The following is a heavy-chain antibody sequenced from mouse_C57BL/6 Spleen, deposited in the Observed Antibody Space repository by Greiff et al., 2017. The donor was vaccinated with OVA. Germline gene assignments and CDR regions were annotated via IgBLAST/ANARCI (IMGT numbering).Heavy chain of an antibody. D-gene: IGHD1-1*01. Sequence: VQLQQSGPELVKPGASVKIPCKASGYTFTDYNMDWVKQSHGKSLEWIGDINPNNGGTIYNQKFKGKATLTVDKSSSTAYMELRSLTSEDTAVYYCARGGVLRSFYAMDYWGQGTSVTVSS. V-gene: IGHV1-18*01. CDR1: GYTFTDYN. CDR3: ARGGVLRSFYAMDY. CDR2: INPNNGGT. J-gene: IGHJ4*01.